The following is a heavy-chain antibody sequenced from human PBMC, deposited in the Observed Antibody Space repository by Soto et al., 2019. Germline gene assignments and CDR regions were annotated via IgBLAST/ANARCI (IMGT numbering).Heavy chain of an antibody. CDR2: IGKNGRDI. V-gene: IGHV3-48*03. CDR3: VRDTGPMYYAMDA. D-gene: IGHD2-8*01. CDR1: GFIFSEYE. J-gene: IGHJ6*02. Sequence: SGGSLRLSCEVSGFIFSEYEFNWVRQAPGKGLEWVSYIGKNGRDIYDADSVKGRFTISRDDDKSTLYLEMNSLRAEDTAVYYCVRDTGPMYYAMDAWGQGTMVTVSS.